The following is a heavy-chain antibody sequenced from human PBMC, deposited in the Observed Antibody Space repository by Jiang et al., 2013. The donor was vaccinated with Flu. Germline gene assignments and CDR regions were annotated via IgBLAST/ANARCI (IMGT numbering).Heavy chain of an antibody. J-gene: IGHJ5*02. CDR2: IYHSGST. V-gene: IGHV4-38-2*02. CDR3: ARDPDVSP. CDR1: GYSISSGYY. Sequence: PGLVKPSETLSLTCAVSGYSISSGYYWGWIRQPPGKGLEWIGSIYHSGSTYYNPSLKSRVTISVDTSKSQFSLKLSSVTAADTAVYYCARDPDVSPWGQGTLVTVSS.